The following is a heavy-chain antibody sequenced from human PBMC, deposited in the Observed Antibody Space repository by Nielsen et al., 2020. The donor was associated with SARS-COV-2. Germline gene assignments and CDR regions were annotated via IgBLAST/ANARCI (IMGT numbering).Heavy chain of an antibody. V-gene: IGHV3-7*01. Sequence: WIRRPPGKGREWGANIKQDGGEKYYVDSVQGRFTVSRDNAQSSLYLQMNSLRVEDTAVYYCARLEARQRLDYWGQGTLVTVSS. CDR3: ARLEARQRLDY. D-gene: IGHD1-1*01. J-gene: IGHJ4*02. CDR2: IKQDGGEK.